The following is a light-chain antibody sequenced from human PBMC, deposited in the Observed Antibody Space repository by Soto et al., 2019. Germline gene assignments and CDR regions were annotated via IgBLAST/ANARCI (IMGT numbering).Light chain of an antibody. CDR2: DAS. V-gene: IGKV1-5*01. CDR1: QSVSSW. CDR3: QQYNSYYQGT. J-gene: IGKJ1*01. Sequence: DIQMTQSPSTLSASVGDRATISCRASQSVSSWLAWYQQKPGKAPKLLIYDASSLESGVTSRFSGSGSGTEFTLTISSLQPDDFANYYCQQYNSYYQGTFGQGTKVDIK.